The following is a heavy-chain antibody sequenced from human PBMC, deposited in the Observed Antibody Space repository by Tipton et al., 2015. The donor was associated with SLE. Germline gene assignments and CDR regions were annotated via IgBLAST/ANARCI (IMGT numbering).Heavy chain of an antibody. CDR1: GFTFSDYG. V-gene: IGHV3-30*02. D-gene: IGHD1-26*01. CDR3: AKVRGIVGAADY. CDR2: IRFDGTNN. J-gene: IGHJ4*02. Sequence: SLRLSCAASGFTFSDYGMHWVRRAPDKGLDWVAFIRFDGTNNDYADSVRGRFTISRDNSKNTLYLQMNSLRVEDTAVYYCAKVRGIVGAADYWGQGTLVTVSS.